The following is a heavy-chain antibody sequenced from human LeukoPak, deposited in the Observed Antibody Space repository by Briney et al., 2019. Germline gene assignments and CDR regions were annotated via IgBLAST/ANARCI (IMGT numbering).Heavy chain of an antibody. V-gene: IGHV4-38-2*02. CDR2: IYHSGST. Sequence: SETLSLTCTVSSYSISSGHYWGWIRQPPGTGLEWIGSIYHSGSTFYKPSLKSRVTISIDTSKNQFSLKLNSVTAADTAIYYCARSGNVGSAYSPPDYWGQGTLVTVSS. CDR3: ARSGNVGSAYSPPDY. J-gene: IGHJ4*02. CDR1: SYSISSGHY. D-gene: IGHD3-22*01.